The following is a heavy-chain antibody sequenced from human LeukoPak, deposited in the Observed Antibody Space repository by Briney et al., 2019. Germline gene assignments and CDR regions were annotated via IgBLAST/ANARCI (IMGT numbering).Heavy chain of an antibody. CDR2: IYTSGST. V-gene: IGHV4-4*07. CDR3: ARGHDILTGYYMGPGGFDP. CDR1: GGSISSYY. J-gene: IGHJ5*02. Sequence: PSETLSLTCTVSGGSISSYYCSWIRQPAGKGLEWIGRIYTSGSTNYNPSLKSRVTMSVDTSKNQFSLKLSSVTAADTAVYYCARGHDILTGYYMGPGGFDPWGQGTLVTVSS. D-gene: IGHD3-9*01.